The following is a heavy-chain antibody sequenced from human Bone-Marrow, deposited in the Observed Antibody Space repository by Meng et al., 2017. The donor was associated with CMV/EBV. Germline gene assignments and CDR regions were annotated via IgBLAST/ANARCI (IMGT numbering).Heavy chain of an antibody. CDR3: AKGDCSSTSCPIDY. CDR1: GFTFSRYW. D-gene: IGHD2-2*01. Sequence: GESLKISCAASGFTFSRYWMHWVRQAPGKGLVWVSRISSDGSTTNYADSVKGRFTISRDNAKNSLYLQMNSLRAEDTALYYCAKGDCSSTSCPIDYWGQGTLVTVSS. CDR2: ISSDGSTT. V-gene: IGHV3-74*01. J-gene: IGHJ4*02.